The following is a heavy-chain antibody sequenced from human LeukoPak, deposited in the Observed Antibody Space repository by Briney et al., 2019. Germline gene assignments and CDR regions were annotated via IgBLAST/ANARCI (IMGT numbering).Heavy chain of an antibody. CDR2: IVGNGDST. J-gene: IGHJ6*02. CDR3: AKYYYDSSRQGMDV. V-gene: IGHV3-23*01. Sequence: GGSLRLSCAASGFRFSSHAMSWVRQAPGKGLEWVSAIVGNGDSTYYADCVKGGFTISRDNSKNTLYLQMNSLTDEDTALYYCAKYYYDSSRQGMDVWGQGTTVTVSS. D-gene: IGHD3-22*01. CDR1: GFRFSSHA.